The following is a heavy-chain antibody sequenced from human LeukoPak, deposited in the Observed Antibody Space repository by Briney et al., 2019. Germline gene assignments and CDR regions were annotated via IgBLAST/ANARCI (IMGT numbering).Heavy chain of an antibody. J-gene: IGHJ3*02. Sequence: ASVKVSCKASGNTFTGYYMHWVRQAPGQGLEWMGWINPNSGGTNYAQKFQGRVTMTRDTSISTAYMELGRLRSDDTAVYYCARYGRGPDYDFWSGYGHDAFDIWGQGTMVTVSS. CDR2: INPNSGGT. CDR3: ARYGRGPDYDFWSGYGHDAFDI. CDR1: GNTFTGYY. V-gene: IGHV1-2*02. D-gene: IGHD3-3*01.